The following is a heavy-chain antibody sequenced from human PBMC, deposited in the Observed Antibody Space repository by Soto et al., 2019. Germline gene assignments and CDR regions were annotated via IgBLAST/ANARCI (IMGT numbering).Heavy chain of an antibody. CDR1: GFSFASYG. CDR3: AKAPVAARQISRHTHFGVDV. D-gene: IGHD6-6*01. V-gene: IGHV3-30*18. CDR2: ISPDGSKK. Sequence: QVQLVESGGGVVQPGRSLRLSCEGSGFSFASYGIHWVRQAPGKGLEWVAVISPDGSKKYHADSVKGRFSVSRDNSKKALFVEINTLRPEDAGLYYCAKAPVAARQISRHTHFGVDVWGQGTMVIVSS. J-gene: IGHJ6*02.